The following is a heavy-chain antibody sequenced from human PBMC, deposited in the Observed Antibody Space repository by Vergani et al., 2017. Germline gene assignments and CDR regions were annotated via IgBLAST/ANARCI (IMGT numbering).Heavy chain of an antibody. J-gene: IGHJ4*02. CDR2: IKQDGSEK. CDR1: GFTFSSYW. CDR3: ARAAFYYDSSVYYSVVDY. D-gene: IGHD3-22*01. Sequence: EVQLVESGGGLVQPGGSLRLSCAASGFTFSSYWMSWVRQAPGKGLEWVANIKQDGSEKYYVDSVKGRFTISRDNAKNSLYLQMNSLRAEDTAVYYCARAAFYYDSSVYYSVVDYWGQGTLVTVSS. V-gene: IGHV3-7*01.